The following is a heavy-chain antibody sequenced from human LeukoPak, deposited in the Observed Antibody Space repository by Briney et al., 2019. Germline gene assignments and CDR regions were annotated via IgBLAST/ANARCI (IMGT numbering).Heavy chain of an antibody. CDR2: IYSGGST. D-gene: IGHD5-18*01. V-gene: IGHV3-53*04. CDR1: GFTVSSNY. CDR3: ARDGYSYGGT. J-gene: IGHJ5*02. Sequence: PGGSLRLSCAVSGFTVSSNYMSWVRQAPGKGLEWVSVIYSGGSTYYTASVKGRFTISRHNSKNTLYLQMNGLRAEGTAVYYCARDGYSYGGTWGQGTLVTVSS.